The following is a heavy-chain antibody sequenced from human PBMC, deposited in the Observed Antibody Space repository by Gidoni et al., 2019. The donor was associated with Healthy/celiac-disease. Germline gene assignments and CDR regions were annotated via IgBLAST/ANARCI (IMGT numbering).Heavy chain of an antibody. D-gene: IGHD2-2*03. V-gene: IGHV4-4*02. CDR2: IYHSGST. Sequence: QVQLQESGPGLVKPSGTLSLTCAVSGGSISSSNWWSWVRQPPGKGLEWIGEIYHSGSTNYNPSLKSRVTISVDKSKNQFSLKLSSVTAADTAVYYCARDFGYCSSTSCYENWFDPWGQGTLVTVSS. CDR3: ARDFGYCSSTSCYENWFDP. CDR1: GGSISSSNW. J-gene: IGHJ5*02.